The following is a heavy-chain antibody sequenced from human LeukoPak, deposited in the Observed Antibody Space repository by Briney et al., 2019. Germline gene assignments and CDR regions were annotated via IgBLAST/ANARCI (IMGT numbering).Heavy chain of an antibody. CDR2: IHYSGST. J-gene: IGHJ3*02. V-gene: IGHV4-31*03. D-gene: IGHD3-16*01. CDR1: GGSISSGGYY. CDR3: ARDQLGDAVDI. Sequence: SQTLSVTCTVSGGSISSGGYYWSWIRQHPGKGLEWIGYIHYSGSTYYNPSLKSRVTISVDTSKNQFSLKLSSVTAADTAVYYCARDQLGDAVDIWGQGTMVTVSS.